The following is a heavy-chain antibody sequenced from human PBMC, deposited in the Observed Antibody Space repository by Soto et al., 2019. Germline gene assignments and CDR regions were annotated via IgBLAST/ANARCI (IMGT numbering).Heavy chain of an antibody. CDR3: ARAAPGYAFDI. J-gene: IGHJ3*02. Sequence: SVKVSCKASGGTFSSYTISWVRQAPGQGLEWMGRIIPILGIANYAQKFQGRVTITADKSTSTAYMELSSLRSEDTAVYYCARAAPGYAFDIWGQGTMVTVSS. CDR2: IIPILGIA. CDR1: GGTFSSYT. D-gene: IGHD5-18*01. V-gene: IGHV1-69*02.